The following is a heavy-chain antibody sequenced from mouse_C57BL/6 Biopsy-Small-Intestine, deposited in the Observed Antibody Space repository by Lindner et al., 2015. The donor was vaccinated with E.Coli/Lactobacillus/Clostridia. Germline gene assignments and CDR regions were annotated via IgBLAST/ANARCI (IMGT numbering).Heavy chain of an antibody. CDR1: GYAFSTSW. D-gene: IGHD1-1*01. Sequence: VQLQESGPELVKPGASVRISCKASGYAFSTSWMNWVKQRPGKGLEWIGRIYLGNVDANYNGKFKGKATLTADKSSSTVYMQLSSLTSEDSAVYFCARYTVGWYFDVWGTGTTVTVSS. V-gene: IGHV1-82*01. J-gene: IGHJ1*03. CDR2: IYLGNVDA. CDR3: ARYTVGWYFDV.